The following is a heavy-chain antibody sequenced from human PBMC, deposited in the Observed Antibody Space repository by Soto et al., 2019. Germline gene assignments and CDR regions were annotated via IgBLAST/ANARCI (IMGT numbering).Heavy chain of an antibody. CDR2: ISSSSSYI. V-gene: IGHV3-21*01. D-gene: IGHD5-12*01. Sequence: GGSLRLSCEASGFTFSSYSMNWVRQAPGKGLEWVSSISSSSSYIYYADSVKGRFTISRDNAKNSLYLQMNSLRADDTAVYYCARDQHSGYDRCDCYYYWGQGTLVTVSS. J-gene: IGHJ4*02. CDR3: ARDQHSGYDRCDCYYY. CDR1: GFTFSSYS.